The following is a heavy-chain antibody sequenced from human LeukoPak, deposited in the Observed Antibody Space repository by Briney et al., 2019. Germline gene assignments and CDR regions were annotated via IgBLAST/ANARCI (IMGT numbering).Heavy chain of an antibody. CDR2: ISPNSADI. D-gene: IGHD6-13*01. V-gene: IGHV3-11*04. J-gene: IGHJ3*02. Sequence: GGSLRLSCAASGFTFTDVYMSWIRQSPGKGLEWLAYISPNSADISYADSVKGRFTISRDNAKNSLYLQMNSLRAEDTAVYHCVREASGGTKGVSGTSDIWGQGTLVTVSS. CDR1: GFTFTDVY. CDR3: VREASGGTKGVSGTSDI.